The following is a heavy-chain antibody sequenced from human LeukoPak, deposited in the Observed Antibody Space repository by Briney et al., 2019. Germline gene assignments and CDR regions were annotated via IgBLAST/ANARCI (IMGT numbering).Heavy chain of an antibody. Sequence: GRSLRLSCAASGFTFSSYAMHWVRQAPGKGLEWVAVISYDGSNKYYADSVKGRFTISRDNSKNTLYLQMNSLRAEDTAVYYCARVGRAYSSSWYYYYYYYYGMDVWGQGTTVTVSS. CDR2: ISYDGSNK. CDR1: GFTFSSYA. V-gene: IGHV3-30-3*01. D-gene: IGHD6-13*01. CDR3: ARVGRAYSSSWYYYYYYYYGMDV. J-gene: IGHJ6*02.